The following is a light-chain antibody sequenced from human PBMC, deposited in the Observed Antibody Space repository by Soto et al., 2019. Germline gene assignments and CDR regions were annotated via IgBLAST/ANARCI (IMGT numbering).Light chain of an antibody. CDR2: AAS. V-gene: IGKV3-20*01. J-gene: IGKJ1*01. CDR1: QSVSSSY. CDR3: QQYCLSPQT. Sequence: EIVLTPSPGTLSLSPGERATLSCRASQSVSSSYLAWYQQKPGQAPRLFIYAASIRATGIPYRFSGSGSGTDFTLTISSLEPDDFAVYYCQQYCLSPQTCARGTKVEIK.